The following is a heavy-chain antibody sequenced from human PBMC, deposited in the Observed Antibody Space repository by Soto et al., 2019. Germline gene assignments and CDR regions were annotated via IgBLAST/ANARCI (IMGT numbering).Heavy chain of an antibody. CDR2: ICGSGGSK. CDR3: ARPGEVGYCSSTSCKVGY. CDR1: GFTFSSYA. Sequence: EVQLLESGGGLVQPGGSLRLSCAASGFTFSSYAMSWVRQAPGKGLEWVSAICGSGGSKYYADSVKGRFTISRDNSKHTLYLQMNSLRAEDTAVYYCARPGEVGYCSSTSCKVGYWGQGTLVTVSS. D-gene: IGHD2-2*01. V-gene: IGHV3-23*01. J-gene: IGHJ4*02.